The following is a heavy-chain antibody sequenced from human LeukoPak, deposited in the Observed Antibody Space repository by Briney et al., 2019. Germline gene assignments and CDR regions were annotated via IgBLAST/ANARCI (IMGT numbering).Heavy chain of an antibody. Sequence: ASVKVSCKVSGYTLTELSMHWVRQAPGKGVAWMGGFDHEDGETIYAQKFKGRVIMTEDKSTDTAYMELSSLRSEDTAVYYCATRAEAVADPNDAFDIWGQGTMVTVSS. CDR2: FDHEDGET. CDR1: GYTLTELS. CDR3: ATRAEAVADPNDAFDI. J-gene: IGHJ3*02. V-gene: IGHV1-24*01. D-gene: IGHD6-19*01.